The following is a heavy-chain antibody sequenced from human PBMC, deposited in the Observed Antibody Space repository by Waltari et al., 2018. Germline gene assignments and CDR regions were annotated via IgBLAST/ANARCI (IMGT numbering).Heavy chain of an antibody. CDR1: GFPFRCNA. CDR3: ATGKRGTGPAGFVDY. J-gene: IGHJ4*02. V-gene: IGHV3-30-3*01. Sequence: QVHLVESGGDVVQPGRSLRLSCAASGFPFRCNARHWVRQAPGKGLGWVGVVTLDGSHTYYADSVKGRFSVSRDNSNNTLYLQMHSLRPEDTALYYCATGKRGTGPAGFVDYGGQGTVVTVSS. D-gene: IGHD1-1*01. CDR2: VTLDGSHT.